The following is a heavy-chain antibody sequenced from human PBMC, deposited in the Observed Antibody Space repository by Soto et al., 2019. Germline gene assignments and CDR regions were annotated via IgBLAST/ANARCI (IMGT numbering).Heavy chain of an antibody. V-gene: IGHV4-30-4*01. CDR1: GGSISSGYYY. CDR3: ARGHYDYWSGSFATIDY. Sequence: SETLSLTCTVSGGSISSGYYYWSWIRQPPGKGLEWIGYIYYSGSTYYNPSLKSRVTISVDTSKNQFSLKLSSVTAADTAVYYCARGHYDYWSGSFATIDYWGQGTRVTVSS. J-gene: IGHJ4*02. CDR2: IYYSGST. D-gene: IGHD3-3*01.